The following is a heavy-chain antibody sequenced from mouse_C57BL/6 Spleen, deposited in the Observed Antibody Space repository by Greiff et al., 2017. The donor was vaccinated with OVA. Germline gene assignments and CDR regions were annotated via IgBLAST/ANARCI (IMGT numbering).Heavy chain of an antibody. Sequence: EVKLVESEGGLVQPGSSMKLSCTASGFTFSDYYMAWVRQVPEKGLEWVANINYDGSSTYYLDSLKSRFIISRDNAKNILYLQMSSLKSEDTATYYCARDGITTVVATHWYFDVWGTGTTVTVSS. CDR3: ARDGITTVVATHWYFDV. D-gene: IGHD1-1*01. V-gene: IGHV5-16*01. J-gene: IGHJ1*03. CDR1: GFTFSDYY. CDR2: INYDGSST.